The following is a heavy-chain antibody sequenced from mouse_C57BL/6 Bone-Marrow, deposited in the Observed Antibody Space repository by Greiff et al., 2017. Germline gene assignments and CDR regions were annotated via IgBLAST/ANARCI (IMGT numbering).Heavy chain of an antibody. V-gene: IGHV1-39*01. J-gene: IGHJ2*01. CDR2: FNPNYGTT. CDR1: GYTFTDYH. CDR3: ARGPNYYGTSFDY. D-gene: IGHD1-1*02. Sequence: EVQLQQSGPELVKPGASVKISCKASGYTFTDYHMNWMKQSHGKSLEWIGVFNPNYGTTNYNQKFKGKATLTVDQSSSTAYMQLSSLTSEDSAVYYCARGPNYYGTSFDYWGQGTTLTVSS.